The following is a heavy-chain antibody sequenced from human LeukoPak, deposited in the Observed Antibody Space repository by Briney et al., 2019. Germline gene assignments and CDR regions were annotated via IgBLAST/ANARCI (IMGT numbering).Heavy chain of an antibody. Sequence: GGSLRLFCAASGFTFDDYGMSWVRQAPGKGLEWVSSISSSSSNIYYADSVKGRFTISRDNAKNSLYLQMNSLRVEDTAVYYCARTRDGYMNFDYWGQGTLVTVSS. D-gene: IGHD5-24*01. CDR3: ARTRDGYMNFDY. V-gene: IGHV3-21*01. J-gene: IGHJ4*02. CDR1: GFTFDDYG. CDR2: ISSSSSNI.